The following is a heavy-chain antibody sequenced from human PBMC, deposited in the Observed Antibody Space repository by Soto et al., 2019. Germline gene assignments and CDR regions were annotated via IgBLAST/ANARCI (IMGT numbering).Heavy chain of an antibody. CDR1: GFTFSNYA. D-gene: IGHD2-2*01. Sequence: PGGSLRLSCAASGFTFSNYAMNRVRQAPGKGLEWVSGISGSGGRTYYADSVKGRFTISRDNSKNTLYLQMNSLRAEDTALFYCAKGYCGSTSCYQDWFDPWGQGTLVTVSS. J-gene: IGHJ5*02. V-gene: IGHV3-23*01. CDR2: ISGSGGRT. CDR3: AKGYCGSTSCYQDWFDP.